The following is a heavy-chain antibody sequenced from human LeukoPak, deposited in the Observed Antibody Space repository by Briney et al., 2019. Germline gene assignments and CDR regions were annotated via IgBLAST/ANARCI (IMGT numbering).Heavy chain of an antibody. D-gene: IGHD7-27*01. V-gene: IGHV4-61*02. CDR2: IYASGST. CDR1: GGSISTGNYF. Sequence: SETLSLTCTVSGGSISTGNYFWSWIRQPAGKGLEWIGRIYASGSTNYNPSLKSRVTMSVDTSKNQFSLKLSSVTAADTAVYYCARVNWGDLRDYWGQGTLVTVSS. CDR3: ARVNWGDLRDY. J-gene: IGHJ4*02.